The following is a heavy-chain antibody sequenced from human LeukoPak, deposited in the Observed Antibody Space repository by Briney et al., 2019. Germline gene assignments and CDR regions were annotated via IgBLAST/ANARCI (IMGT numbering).Heavy chain of an antibody. D-gene: IGHD3-10*01. J-gene: IGHJ4*02. CDR2: IYYSGST. V-gene: IGHV4-39*07. Sequence: PSETLSLTCSVSGGSISSSNDYWGWIRQPPGKGLEWIGSIYYSGSTYYNPSLKSRVTISVDTPKNQFSLKLSSVTAADTAVYYCAREGTMVRGDLDYWGQGTLVTVSS. CDR1: GGSISSSNDY. CDR3: AREGTMVRGDLDY.